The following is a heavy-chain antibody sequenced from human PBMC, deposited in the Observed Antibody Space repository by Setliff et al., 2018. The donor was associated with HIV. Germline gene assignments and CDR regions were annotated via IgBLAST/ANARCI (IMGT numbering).Heavy chain of an antibody. Sequence: SETLSLTCDFSGSSITTTYFWAWIRLPPGEGLEWVGSHYHDGTSFYNPSLKSRVTVSLDTSKNQFSLKLQSVTAADTAVYYCARRAGNWGLNWFDPWGQGTQVTVSS. CDR1: GSSITTTYF. J-gene: IGHJ5*02. CDR2: HYHDGTS. CDR3: ARRAGNWGLNWFDP. V-gene: IGHV4-38-2*01. D-gene: IGHD3-10*01.